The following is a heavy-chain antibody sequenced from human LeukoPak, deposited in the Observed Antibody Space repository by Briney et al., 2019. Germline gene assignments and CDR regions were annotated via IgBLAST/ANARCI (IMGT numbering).Heavy chain of an antibody. J-gene: IGHJ4*02. V-gene: IGHV3-30*18. CDR3: AKGDGAVAGIDY. D-gene: IGHD6-19*01. Sequence: PGGSLRLSCAASGFTFSSYGMHWVRQAPGKGLEWVAVISYDGSNKYYADSVKGRFTISRDNSKNTLYLQMNSLRAEDTAVYYCAKGDGAVAGIDYWGQGTLVTVSS. CDR1: GFTFSSYG. CDR2: ISYDGSNK.